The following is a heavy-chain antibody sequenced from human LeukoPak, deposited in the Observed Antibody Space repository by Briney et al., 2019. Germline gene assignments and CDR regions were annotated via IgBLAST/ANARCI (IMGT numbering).Heavy chain of an antibody. CDR1: GGSFSGYY. CDR2: INHSGST. D-gene: IGHD3-3*01. V-gene: IGHV4-34*01. CDR3: ARGLEYANLN. J-gene: IGHJ4*02. Sequence: SETLSLTCAVYGGSFSGYYWSWIRQPPGKGLEWIGEINHSGSTNYNPFLKSRVTISVDTSKNQFSLKLSSVTAADTAVYYCARGLEYANLNWGQGTMVTVSS.